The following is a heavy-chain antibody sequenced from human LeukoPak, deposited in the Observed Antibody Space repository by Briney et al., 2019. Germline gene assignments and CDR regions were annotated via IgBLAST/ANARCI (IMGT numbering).Heavy chain of an antibody. V-gene: IGHV4-4*02. D-gene: IGHD5-12*01. CDR1: GGSISSSNW. Sequence: SGTLSLTCAVSGGSISSSNWWSWVRQPPGKGLEWIGEIYHSGSTNYNPSLKSRVTMSVDTSKNQFSLKLSPVTAADTAVYYCARVSGYDWESSYDYWGQGTLVTVSS. CDR2: IYHSGST. J-gene: IGHJ4*02. CDR3: ARVSGYDWESSYDY.